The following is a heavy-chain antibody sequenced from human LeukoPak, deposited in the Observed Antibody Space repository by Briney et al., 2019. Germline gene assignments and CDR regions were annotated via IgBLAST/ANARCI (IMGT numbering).Heavy chain of an antibody. CDR1: GGPLVSYY. D-gene: IGHD5-24*01. CDR2: FYYRGST. Sequence: SETLSFTCQAPGGPLVSYYWTWIGQPQGRGRKGFGDFYYRGSTNYNPSLKSRVTISVDTSKNQFSLKLSSVTAADTAVYSCARHVRCYNYVDDWGQGTLVTVSS. CDR3: ARHVRCYNYVDD. J-gene: IGHJ4*02. V-gene: IGHV4-59*08.